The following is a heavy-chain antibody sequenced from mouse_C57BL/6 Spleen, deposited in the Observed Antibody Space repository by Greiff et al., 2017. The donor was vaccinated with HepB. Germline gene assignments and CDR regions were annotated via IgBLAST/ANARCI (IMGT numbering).Heavy chain of an antibody. D-gene: IGHD2-3*01. CDR3: ARDGRIYHHAMDY. Sequence: DVQLQESGGGLVKPGGSLKLSCAASGFTFSSYAMSWVRQTPEKRLEWVATISDGGSYTYYPDNVKGRFTISRDNAKNNLYLQMSHLKSEDTAMYYCARDGRIYHHAMDYWGQGTSVTVSS. V-gene: IGHV5-4*01. J-gene: IGHJ4*01. CDR2: ISDGGSYT. CDR1: GFTFSSYA.